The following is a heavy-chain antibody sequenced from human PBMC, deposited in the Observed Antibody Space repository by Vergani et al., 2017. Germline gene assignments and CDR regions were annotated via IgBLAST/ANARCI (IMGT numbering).Heavy chain of an antibody. Sequence: EVQLVESGGGLVQPGGSLRLSCAASGFTFSSSAMHWVRQAPGKGLEWVSYISGSGTTIYYADSVKGRFTISRDNAQNSLYLQMNSLRDEDTAVYYCARAPYYYDSSGYYLFDYWGQGTLVTVSS. J-gene: IGHJ4*02. CDR3: ARAPYYYDSSGYYLFDY. V-gene: IGHV3-48*03. CDR1: GFTFSSSA. D-gene: IGHD3-22*01. CDR2: ISGSGTTI.